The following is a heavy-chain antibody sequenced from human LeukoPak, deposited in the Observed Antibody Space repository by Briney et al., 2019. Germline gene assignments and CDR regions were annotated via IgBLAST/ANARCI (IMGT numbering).Heavy chain of an antibody. CDR3: ARSTYYDSSGYYVDY. CDR1: GYSFTSYW. Sequence: GESLKISCKGSGYSFTSYWIGWVRQMPGKGLEWMGIIYPGDSGTRYSASFQGQVTISADKSISTAYLQWSSLKASDTAMYYCARSTYYDSSGYYVDYWGQGTLVTVSS. J-gene: IGHJ4*02. V-gene: IGHV5-51*01. D-gene: IGHD3-22*01. CDR2: IYPGDSGT.